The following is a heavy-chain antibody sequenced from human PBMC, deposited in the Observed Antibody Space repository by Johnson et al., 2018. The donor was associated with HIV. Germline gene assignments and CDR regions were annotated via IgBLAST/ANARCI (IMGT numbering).Heavy chain of an antibody. CDR3: ARGLWATTPGGAFDI. D-gene: IGHD1-26*01. V-gene: IGHV3-13*01. J-gene: IGHJ3*02. CDR1: GISFSSYD. CDR2: IGPAADT. Sequence: VQLVESGGGLVQPGGSLRLSCVASGISFSSYDIHWVRQATGKGLESVSPIGPAADTYYPGSVKGRFTVSRENAKNSLYLQMNSLRAGDTAVYYCARGLWATTPGGAFDIWGQGTMVTVSS.